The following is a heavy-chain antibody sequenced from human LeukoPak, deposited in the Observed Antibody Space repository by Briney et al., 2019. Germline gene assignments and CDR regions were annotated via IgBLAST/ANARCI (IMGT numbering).Heavy chain of an antibody. Sequence: ASVKVSCKASGYTFTGYYMHWVRQAPGQGLEWMGWINPNSGGTNYAQKFQGRVTMTRDTSISTAYMELSRLRSDDTAVYYCARAGIWDYSDTSGYHNGAFDIWGQGTMVTVSS. CDR1: GYTFTGYY. J-gene: IGHJ3*02. CDR3: ARAGIWDYSDTSGYHNGAFDI. CDR2: INPNSGGT. V-gene: IGHV1-2*02. D-gene: IGHD3-22*01.